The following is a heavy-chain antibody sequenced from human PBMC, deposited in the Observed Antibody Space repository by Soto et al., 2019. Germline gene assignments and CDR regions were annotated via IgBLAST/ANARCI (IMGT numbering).Heavy chain of an antibody. CDR1: GFTFTSYD. Sequence: VQLLQSGAEVKKPGASVKVSCKTSGFTFTSYDINWVRQATGQGLECMGWVNPKSGNTDYAQKFQGRVTMTRNTSITTAYMELIRLRSEDTAVYYSARVPFANFGDSAPFDYWGPGTLVTVSS. CDR3: ARVPFANFGDSAPFDY. CDR2: VNPKSGNT. V-gene: IGHV1-8*01. D-gene: IGHD3-10*01. J-gene: IGHJ4*02.